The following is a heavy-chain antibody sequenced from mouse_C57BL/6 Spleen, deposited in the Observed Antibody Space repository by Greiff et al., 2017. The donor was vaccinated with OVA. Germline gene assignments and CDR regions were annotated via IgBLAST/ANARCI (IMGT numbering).Heavy chain of an antibody. CDR2: IYPGSGST. Sequence: VQLQQPGAELVKPGASVKMSCKASGYTFTSYWITWVKQRPGQGLEWIGDIYPGSGSTNYNEKFKSKATLTVDTSSSTAYMQLSSLTSEDSAVYYCARESSRNWYFDVWGTGTTVTVSS. J-gene: IGHJ1*03. D-gene: IGHD1-1*01. V-gene: IGHV1-55*01. CDR1: GYTFTSYW. CDR3: ARESSRNWYFDV.